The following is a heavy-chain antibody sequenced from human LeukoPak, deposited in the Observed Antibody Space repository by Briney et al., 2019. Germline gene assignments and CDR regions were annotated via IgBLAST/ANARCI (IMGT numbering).Heavy chain of an antibody. V-gene: IGHV4-39*07. CDR1: GGSISSSSYY. CDR3: AREEGTWSGDDFYYYMDV. CDR2: IYYSGST. J-gene: IGHJ6*03. Sequence: SETLSLTCTVSGGSISSSSYYWGWIRQPPGKGLEWIGSIYYSGSTYYNPSLKSRVTISVDTSKNQFSLKLSSVTAADTAVYFCAREEGTWSGDDFYYYMDVWGKGTTVTVSS. D-gene: IGHD7-27*01.